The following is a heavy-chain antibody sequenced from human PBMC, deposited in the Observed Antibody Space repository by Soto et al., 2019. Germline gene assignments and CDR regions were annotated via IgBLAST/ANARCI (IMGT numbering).Heavy chain of an antibody. J-gene: IGHJ5*02. V-gene: IGHV3-21*01. CDR3: ARARTTTWSGTTRGWFDP. CDR2: ISTTGRYI. Sequence: GGSLRLSCAASGFIFSSYGMNWVRQAPGKGLEWVSSISTTGRYIYYADSVKGRFTISRDNAKSSLYLQMNSLRAEDTAVYYCARARTTTWSGTTRGWFDPWGQGSLVTVSS. D-gene: IGHD1-7*01. CDR1: GFIFSSYG.